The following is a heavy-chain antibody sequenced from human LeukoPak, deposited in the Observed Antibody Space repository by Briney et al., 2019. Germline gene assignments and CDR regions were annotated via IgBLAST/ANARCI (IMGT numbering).Heavy chain of an antibody. D-gene: IGHD3-10*01. J-gene: IGHJ4*02. V-gene: IGHV3-23*01. CDR1: GFTFSGFA. Sequence: PVGSLRLSCAASGFTFSGFAMRWVREAPGEGLWWVSAISGIGGGTYYADSAKGRFTISRDNSKNTLYLQMNALRAQDTPLYYSSKDWFGLIDNWGQGPRVTVSS. CDR3: SKDWFGLIDN. CDR2: ISGIGGGT.